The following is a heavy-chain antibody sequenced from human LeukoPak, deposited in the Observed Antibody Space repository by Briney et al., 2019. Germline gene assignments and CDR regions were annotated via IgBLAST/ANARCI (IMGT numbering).Heavy chain of an antibody. CDR1: GGTFSSYT. J-gene: IGHJ6*03. D-gene: IGHD1-14*01. Sequence: SVKVSCKASGGTFSSYTISWVRQAPVQGLEWMGRIIPILGIATYAQQFQGRVTITADKSTSTAYMELSSLRSEDTAVYYCARVGRGSRRPYYYYMDVWGKGTTVTVSS. V-gene: IGHV1-69*02. CDR3: ARVGRGSRRPYYYYMDV. CDR2: IIPILGIA.